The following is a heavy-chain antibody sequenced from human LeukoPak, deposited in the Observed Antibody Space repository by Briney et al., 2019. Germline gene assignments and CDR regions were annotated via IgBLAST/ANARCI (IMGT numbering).Heavy chain of an antibody. CDR1: GGSISSYY. CDR2: IYYSGST. D-gene: IGHD3-16*01. CDR3: ARHPPAWGRLRRALHYFDY. V-gene: IGHV4-59*08. J-gene: IGHJ4*02. Sequence: PSETLSLTCTVSGGSISSYYWSWIRQPPGKGLEWIGYIYYSGSTNYNPSLKSRVTISVDTSKNQFALKLSSVTAADTAVYYCARHPPAWGRLRRALHYFDYWGQGTLVTVSS.